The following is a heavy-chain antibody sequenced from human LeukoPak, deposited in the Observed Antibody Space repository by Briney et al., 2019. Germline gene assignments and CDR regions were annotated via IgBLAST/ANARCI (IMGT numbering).Heavy chain of an antibody. CDR1: GFTFSNYW. V-gene: IGHV3-7*01. CDR2: IKEDGSER. CDR3: ASGRQLGY. D-gene: IGHD6-13*01. J-gene: IGHJ4*02. Sequence: GSLRLSCAASGFTFSNYWMSWVRQAPGKGLEWVANIKEDGSERYYVDSVKGRFTISRDNARNSLYLQMNSLRAEDTAVYYCASGRQLGYWGQGTLVTVSS.